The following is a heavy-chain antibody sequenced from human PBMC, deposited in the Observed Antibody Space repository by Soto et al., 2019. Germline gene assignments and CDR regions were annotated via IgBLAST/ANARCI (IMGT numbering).Heavy chain of an antibody. V-gene: IGHV3-15*01. D-gene: IGHD3-9*01. CDR1: GFTFSNAW. J-gene: IGHJ6*03. Sequence: GGSLRLSCAASGFTFSNAWMSWVRQAPGKGLEWVGRIKSKTDGGKTDYAAPVKGRFTRSRDDSKNTLYMQMNRLKNGQTAVYYCTTSDYNILTDNPTYTYYYYLDVWGKGTTVTVSS. CDR3: TTSDYNILTDNPTYTYYYYLDV. CDR2: IKSKTDGGKT.